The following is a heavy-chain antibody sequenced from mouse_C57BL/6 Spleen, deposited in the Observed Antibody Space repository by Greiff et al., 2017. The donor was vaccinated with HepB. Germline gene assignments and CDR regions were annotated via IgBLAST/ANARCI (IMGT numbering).Heavy chain of an antibody. D-gene: IGHD1-1*01. V-gene: IGHV1-64*01. CDR1: GYTFTSYW. CDR2: IHPNSGST. J-gene: IGHJ4*01. Sequence: QVQLQQPGAELVKPGASVKLSCKASGYTFTSYWMHWVKQRPGQGLEWIGMIHPNSGSTNYNEKFKSKATLTVDKSSSTAYMQLSSLTSEDSAVYYCAREGFITTVVAFYAMDYWGQGTSVTVSS. CDR3: AREGFITTVVAFYAMDY.